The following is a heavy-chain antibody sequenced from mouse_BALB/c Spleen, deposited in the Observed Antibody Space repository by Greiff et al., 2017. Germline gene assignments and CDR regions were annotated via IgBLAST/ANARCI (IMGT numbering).Heavy chain of an antibody. V-gene: IGHV5-17*02. CDR2: ISSGSSTI. CDR1: GFTFSSFG. Sequence: EVKLQESGGGLVQPGGSRKLSCAASGFTFSSFGMHWVRQAPEKGLEWVAYISSGSSTIYYADTVKGRFTISRDNPKNTLFLQMTSLRSEDTAMYYCARSVRHAMDYWGQGTSVTVSS. J-gene: IGHJ4*01. D-gene: IGHD2-14*01. CDR3: ARSVRHAMDY.